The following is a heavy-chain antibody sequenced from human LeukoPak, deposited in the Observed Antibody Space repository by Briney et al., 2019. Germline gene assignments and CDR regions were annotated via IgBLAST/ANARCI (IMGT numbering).Heavy chain of an antibody. CDR3: ARPVPLLPRGAFDI. Sequence: SETLSLTCTVSGGSISSYHWSWIRQPPGKGLEWIGYIYHSGSTYYNPSLKSRVTISVDRSKNQFSLKLSSVTAADTAVYYCARPVPLLPRGAFDIWGQGTMVTVSS. V-gene: IGHV4-59*12. J-gene: IGHJ3*02. CDR1: GGSISSYH. CDR2: IYHSGST.